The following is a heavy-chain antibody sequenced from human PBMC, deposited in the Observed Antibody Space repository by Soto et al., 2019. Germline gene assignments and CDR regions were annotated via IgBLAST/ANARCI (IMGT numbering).Heavy chain of an antibody. D-gene: IGHD3-22*01. CDR3: ARPMYYYDSSGYSYVGAFDI. CDR1: GFTVSSNY. V-gene: IGHV3-53*01. CDR2: IYSGGST. J-gene: IGHJ3*02. Sequence: GGSLRLSCAASGFTVSSNYMSWVRQAPGKGLEWVSVIYSGGSTYYADSVKGRFTISRDNAKNTLYLQMNSLRAEDTAVYYCARPMYYYDSSGYSYVGAFDIWGQGTMVTVSS.